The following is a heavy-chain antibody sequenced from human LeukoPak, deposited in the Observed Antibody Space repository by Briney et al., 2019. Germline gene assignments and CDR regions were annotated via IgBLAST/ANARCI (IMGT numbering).Heavy chain of an antibody. J-gene: IGHJ3*02. V-gene: IGHV3-33*05. Sequence: GGSLRLYCAASGFTFSSYGMHWVRQAPGKGLEWVAVISYDGSNKYYADSVKGRFTISRDNSKNTLYLQMNSLRAEDTAVYYCATAPYGSGSYFDAFDIWGQGTMVTVSS. CDR1: GFTFSSYG. D-gene: IGHD3-10*01. CDR2: ISYDGSNK. CDR3: ATAPYGSGSYFDAFDI.